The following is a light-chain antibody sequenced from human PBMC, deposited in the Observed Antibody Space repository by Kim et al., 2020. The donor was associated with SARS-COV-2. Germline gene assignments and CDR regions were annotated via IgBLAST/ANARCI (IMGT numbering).Light chain of an antibody. CDR2: AAS. Sequence: EIVLTQSPATLSVSPGERATLSCRASQTVNSNLAWYQQKPGQAPRLLVYAASTRATGIPVRFSGSGSGTEFTLTISSLQSEDFAVYYCQQYKNWPPAYTFGQGTKLEI. CDR3: QQYKNWPPAYT. V-gene: IGKV3-15*01. CDR1: QTVNSN. J-gene: IGKJ2*01.